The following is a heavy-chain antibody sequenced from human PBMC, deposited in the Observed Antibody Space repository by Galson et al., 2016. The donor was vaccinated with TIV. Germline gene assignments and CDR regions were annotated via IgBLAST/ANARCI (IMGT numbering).Heavy chain of an antibody. V-gene: IGHV1-18*01. CDR3: ARERAYGDYVQYF. Sequence: SVKVSCKASGYRFTSYGISWVRQGPGQGLEWMGWISTYNGDTNYAQKFRGRVTMTTDTATSTAYMELRRMRSDDSAVYYCARERAYGDYVQYFWGQGVLVTVSS. J-gene: IGHJ4*02. CDR2: ISTYNGDT. CDR1: GYRFTSYG. D-gene: IGHD4-17*01.